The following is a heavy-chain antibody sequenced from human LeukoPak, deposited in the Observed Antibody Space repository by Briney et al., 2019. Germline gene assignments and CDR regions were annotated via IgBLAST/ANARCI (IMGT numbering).Heavy chain of an antibody. CDR3: AKERGYSGDPQDFDY. V-gene: IGHV3-11*01. Sequence: PGGSLRLSCAASGFTFSDYYMSWIRQAPGKGLEWVSYISSSGSTIYYADSVKGRFTISRDNSKNTLYLQINSLRAEDTAVYYCAKERGYSGDPQDFDYWGQGTLVTVSS. D-gene: IGHD4-17*01. J-gene: IGHJ4*02. CDR2: ISSSGSTI. CDR1: GFTFSDYY.